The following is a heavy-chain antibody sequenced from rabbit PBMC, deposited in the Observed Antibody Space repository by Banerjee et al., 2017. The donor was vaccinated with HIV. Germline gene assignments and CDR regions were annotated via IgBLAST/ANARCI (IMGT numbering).Heavy chain of an antibody. CDR1: GFSFSSNYW. D-gene: IGHD2-1*01. Sequence: QSLEESGGDLVKPGASLTVTCTASGFSFSSNYWICWVRQAPGKGLELIACIDTTSGNTYYASWAKGRFTISKTSSTTVTLQMTSLTAADTATYFCARDLSYDAYAYFDLWGPGTLVTVS. J-gene: IGHJ4*01. CDR2: IDTTSGNT. CDR3: ARDLSYDAYAYFDL. V-gene: IGHV1S40*01.